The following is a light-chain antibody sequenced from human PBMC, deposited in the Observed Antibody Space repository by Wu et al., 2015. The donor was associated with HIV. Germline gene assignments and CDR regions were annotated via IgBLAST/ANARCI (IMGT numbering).Light chain of an antibody. V-gene: IGKV3-20*01. CDR1: QSVSRGY. J-gene: IGKJ1*01. Sequence: EIVLTQSPGTLSLSPGERATLSCRASQSVSRGYLAWYQHIPGQAPRLLLYGASTRATGIPDRFSGSGSGTDFTLTISRLEPEDFAVYYCQQYGSSPGTFGQGTKVELK. CDR3: QQYGSSPGT. CDR2: GAS.